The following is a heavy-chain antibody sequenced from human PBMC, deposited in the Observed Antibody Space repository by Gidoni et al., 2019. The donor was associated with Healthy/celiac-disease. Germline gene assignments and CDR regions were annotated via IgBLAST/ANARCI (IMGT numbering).Heavy chain of an antibody. CDR3: ANSMRVYASPFDY. D-gene: IGHD2-8*01. V-gene: IGHV3-23*01. Sequence: EVQLLEAGGGLVQPGGSKRRPCAAAGCAFSSYAMSWVRKAPGRGLECVSSISGSCGRTYYADSVKGRFTISRDNSKNTLYLQMNSLRAEDTAVYYCANSMRVYASPFDYWGQGTLVTVSS. CDR2: ISGSCGRT. CDR1: GCAFSSYA. J-gene: IGHJ4*02.